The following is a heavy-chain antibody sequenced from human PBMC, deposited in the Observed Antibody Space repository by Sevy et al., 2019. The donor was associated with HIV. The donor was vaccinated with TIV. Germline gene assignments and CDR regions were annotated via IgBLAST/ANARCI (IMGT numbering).Heavy chain of an antibody. CDR3: ARDAGYSSSWYEGDY. J-gene: IGHJ4*02. Sequence: GGSLRLSCAASVFTFSSYAMHWVRQAPGKGLEWVAVISYDGSNKYYADSVKGRFTISRDNSKNTLYLQMNSLRAEDTAVYYCARDAGYSSSWYEGDYWGQGTLVTVSS. D-gene: IGHD6-13*01. CDR2: ISYDGSNK. V-gene: IGHV3-30*04. CDR1: VFTFSSYA.